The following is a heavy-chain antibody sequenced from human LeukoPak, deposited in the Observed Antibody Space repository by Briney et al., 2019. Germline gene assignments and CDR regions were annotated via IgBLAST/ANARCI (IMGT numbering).Heavy chain of an antibody. CDR3: ARDRGYCSGGSCYRWFDP. V-gene: IGHV4-59*13. D-gene: IGHD2-15*01. Sequence: NASETLSLTCTVSGGSISSDCWSLIRQPPGKGLEWIGYIYYSGSTNYNPSLKSRVTISVDTSKNQFSLKLSSVTAADTAVYYCARDRGYCSGGSCYRWFDPWGQGTLVTVSS. J-gene: IGHJ5*02. CDR2: IYYSGST. CDR1: GGSISSDC.